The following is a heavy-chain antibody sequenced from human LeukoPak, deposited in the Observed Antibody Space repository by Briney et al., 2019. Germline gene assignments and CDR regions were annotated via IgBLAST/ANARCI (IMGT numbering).Heavy chain of an antibody. V-gene: IGHV1-2*04. CDR3: ARDRGRNWGSDY. J-gene: IGHJ4*02. CDR1: GYTFNDYY. CDR2: INPISGGT. Sequence: ASVKVSCKASGYTFNDYYMHWVRQAPGQGLEWVGWINPISGGTDYAQKCQGWVTMTRDTSITTAYMELSRLRSDDTAVYYCARDRGRNWGSDYWGQGTLVTVSS. D-gene: IGHD7-27*01.